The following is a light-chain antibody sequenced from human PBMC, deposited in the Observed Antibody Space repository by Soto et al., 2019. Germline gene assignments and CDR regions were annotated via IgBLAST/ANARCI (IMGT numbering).Light chain of an antibody. CDR3: MQALQTPFT. Sequence: DIVMTQSPLSLSVTPGEPASISCRSSKSLLHSNGYNYLDWYLQKPGQSPQLLIYLDSNRASGVPDRFSGSGSGTDFTLKISRVEAEDVGVYYCMQALQTPFTFGPGTKVDIK. CDR2: LDS. CDR1: KSLLHSNGYNY. V-gene: IGKV2-28*01. J-gene: IGKJ3*01.